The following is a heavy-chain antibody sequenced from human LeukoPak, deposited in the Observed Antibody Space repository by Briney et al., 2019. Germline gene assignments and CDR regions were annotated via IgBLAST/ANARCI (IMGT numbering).Heavy chain of an antibody. CDR3: ARHVGPYYYDSSGYFYPQA. D-gene: IGHD3-22*01. CDR2: IYPGDSDT. Sequence: GESLKISCKGSGYSFTSYWIGWVRQMPGKGLGWMGIIYPGDSDTRYSPSFQGQVTISADKSISTAYLQWSSLKASDTAMYYCARHVGPYYYDSSGYFYPQAWGQGTLVTVSS. V-gene: IGHV5-51*01. J-gene: IGHJ5*02. CDR1: GYSFTSYW.